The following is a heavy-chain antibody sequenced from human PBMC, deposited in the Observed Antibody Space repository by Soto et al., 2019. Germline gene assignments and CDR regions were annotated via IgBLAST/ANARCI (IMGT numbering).Heavy chain of an antibody. J-gene: IGHJ6*02. CDR3: ARVRFLEWFGLLRHYYYCMDV. CDR1: GGSFSGYY. Sequence: SETLSLTCAVYGGSFSGYYWSWIRQPPGKGLEWIGEINHSGSTNYNPSLKSRVTISVGTSKNQFSLKLSSVTAADTAVYYCARVRFLEWFGLLRHYYYCMDVWGQGTTVTVSS. D-gene: IGHD3-3*01. CDR2: INHSGST. V-gene: IGHV4-34*01.